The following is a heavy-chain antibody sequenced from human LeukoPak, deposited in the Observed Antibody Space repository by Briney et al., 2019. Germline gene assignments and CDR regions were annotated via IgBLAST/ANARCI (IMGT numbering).Heavy chain of an antibody. V-gene: IGHV3-9*01. J-gene: IGHJ5*02. CDR3: AKDRLQDIVVVVADH. CDR2: ISWNSGSI. D-gene: IGHD2-15*01. Sequence: GGSLRLSCAASGFTFDEYAMHWARQAPGKGLEWVSGISWNSGSIGYADSVKGRFTISRDNAKNSLYLQMNSLRVEDTALYYCAKDRLQDIVVVVADHWGQGTLVTVSS. CDR1: GFTFDEYA.